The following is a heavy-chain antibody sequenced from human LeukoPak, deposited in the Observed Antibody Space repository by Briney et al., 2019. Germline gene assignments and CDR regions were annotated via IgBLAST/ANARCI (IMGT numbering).Heavy chain of an antibody. CDR2: MYYSGSS. J-gene: IGHJ5*02. D-gene: IGHD2-15*01. V-gene: IGHV4-30-4*08. CDR3: ARQFCSGGSCYSGLFDP. Sequence: PSQTLSLTCTVSGDSVSTGDYYWSWVRQPPGKGLECIGYMYYSGSSYYNPSFKSRVTISVDRSKNQFSLILNSKTAADTAVYYCARQFCSGGSCYSGLFDPWGQGTLVTVSS. CDR1: GDSVSTGDYY.